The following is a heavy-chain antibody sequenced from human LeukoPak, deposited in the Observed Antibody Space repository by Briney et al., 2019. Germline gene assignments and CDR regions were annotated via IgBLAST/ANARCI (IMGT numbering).Heavy chain of an antibody. J-gene: IGHJ4*02. V-gene: IGHV4-39*01. Sequence: PSETLSLTCTVSAGSFISSSHHWGWILQSPGKGLEWIGSVYYGRTTYYNPSLDGRVTVSLDTSANQFSLQLNSVTPEDTAVYYCVRLVGGDIDYWGQGTLVTVSS. CDR1: AGSFISSSHH. CDR3: VRLVGGDIDY. CDR2: VYYGRTT. D-gene: IGHD5-12*01.